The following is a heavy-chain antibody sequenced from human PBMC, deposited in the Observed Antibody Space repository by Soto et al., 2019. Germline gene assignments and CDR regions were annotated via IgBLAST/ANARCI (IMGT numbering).Heavy chain of an antibody. D-gene: IGHD3-22*01. Sequence: QVQLVESGGGVVQPGRSLRLSCAASGFTFSNYAMHWVRQAPGKGLEWVAVISYDGSSKYYADSVKGRFTIARDNSKNTMYLQMNSLRAEDTAVYYCAREPAYYYDRSGYSVPFGYWGQGTLVTVSS. CDR2: ISYDGSSK. CDR3: AREPAYYYDRSGYSVPFGY. CDR1: GFTFSNYA. V-gene: IGHV3-30-3*01. J-gene: IGHJ4*02.